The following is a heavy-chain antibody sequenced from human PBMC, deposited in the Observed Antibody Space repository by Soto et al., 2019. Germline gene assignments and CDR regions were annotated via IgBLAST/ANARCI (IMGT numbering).Heavy chain of an antibody. CDR2: ISSGGTTT. D-gene: IGHD6-19*01. J-gene: IGHJ4*02. CDR1: GFTFSTHA. Sequence: GGSLRLSCAASGFTFSTHAMSWVRQAPGKGLEWVSSISSGGTTTFYAASVEGRITISRDKSKNTLYLQMNSLRADDTDVYYCAREGGSIGGWFGRKFDSWGQGTQVTVSS. V-gene: IGHV3-23*01. CDR3: AREGGSIGGWFGRKFDS.